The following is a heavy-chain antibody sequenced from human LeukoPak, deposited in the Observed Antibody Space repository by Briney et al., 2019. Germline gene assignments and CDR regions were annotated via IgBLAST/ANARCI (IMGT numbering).Heavy chain of an antibody. D-gene: IGHD3-10*01. CDR3: AKNSARATGPDAFDI. Sequence: GGSLRLSCAASGFTFSSYSMNWVRQAPGKGLEWVSSISSSSSYIYYADSVKGRFTISRDNSKNTLYLQMNSLRTEDTAVYYCAKNSARATGPDAFDIWGQGTMVTVSS. V-gene: IGHV3-21*01. CDR2: ISSSSSYI. J-gene: IGHJ3*02. CDR1: GFTFSSYS.